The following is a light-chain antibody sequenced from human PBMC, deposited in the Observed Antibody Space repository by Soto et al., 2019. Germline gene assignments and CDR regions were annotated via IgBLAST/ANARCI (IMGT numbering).Light chain of an antibody. CDR2: GAS. J-gene: IGKJ1*01. V-gene: IGKV3-15*01. Sequence: IVLTQSPATLSVSPGERATLSCRASQSVSSNLAWYQQKPGQAPRLLIYGASTRATGIPARFSGSGSGTDFTLTISRLEPEDFAVYYCHQYDTIVQTFGQGTKVDIK. CDR1: QSVSSN. CDR3: HQYDTIVQT.